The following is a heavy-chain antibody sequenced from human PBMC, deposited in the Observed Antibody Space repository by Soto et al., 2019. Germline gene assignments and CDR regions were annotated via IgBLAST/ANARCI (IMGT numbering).Heavy chain of an antibody. J-gene: IGHJ6*03. D-gene: IGHD6-6*01. CDR1: GYPFINYY. V-gene: IGHV1-46*03. CDR3: VRATAARQRDYSYHYYLHI. CDR2: INPNGGST. Sequence: ASVKVSCKASGYPFINYYIHWVRLAPGQGLEWMGVINPNGGSTVYAQKFQGRVTLTRDTSTSTVYVELSSLRSDDTAVYFCVRATAARQRDYSYHYYLHIWGKGSTVTVS.